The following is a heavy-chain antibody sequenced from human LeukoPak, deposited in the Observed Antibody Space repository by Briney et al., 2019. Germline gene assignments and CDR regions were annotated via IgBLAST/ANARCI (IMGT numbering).Heavy chain of an antibody. V-gene: IGHV3-53*01. CDR2: IHSGGTT. Sequence: GGSLRLSCAASGFTVSSHYMSWVRQAPGQGLECVSVIHSGGTTYYADSLKGRFTISRDNSKNTLYLQMNSLRAEDTAVYYCARDGWFGPPWDQGTLVTVSS. CDR3: ARDGWFGPP. D-gene: IGHD3-10*01. CDR1: GFTVSSHY. J-gene: IGHJ5*02.